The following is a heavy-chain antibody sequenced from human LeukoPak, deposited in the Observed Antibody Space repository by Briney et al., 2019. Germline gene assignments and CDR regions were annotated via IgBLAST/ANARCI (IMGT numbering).Heavy chain of an antibody. CDR3: AKDRFTIVVVVFDAFDM. CDR2: ISSSGRT. D-gene: IGHD3-22*01. J-gene: IGHJ3*02. Sequence: GSLRLSCAASGFTFSSYEMNWVRQAPGKGLEWVSYISSSGRTYYADSVKGRFTISRDNSKNTLFLQMNSLRAEDTAVYFCAKDRFTIVVVVFDAFDMWGQGTMVTVSS. V-gene: IGHV3-48*03. CDR1: GFTFSSYE.